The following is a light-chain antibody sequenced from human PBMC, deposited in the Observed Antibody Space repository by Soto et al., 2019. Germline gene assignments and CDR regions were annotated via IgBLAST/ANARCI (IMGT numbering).Light chain of an antibody. CDR2: GAS. CDR3: QQYGSSPIT. Sequence: EIVLTQAPATLSVSPGERATLSCRASQSVRSSYLAWYQQKPGQAPRLLIYGASSRATGIPDRFSGSGSGTDFTLTVSRLEPEDFAVYYCQQYGSSPITFGQGTRLEIK. J-gene: IGKJ5*01. CDR1: QSVRSSY. V-gene: IGKV3-20*01.